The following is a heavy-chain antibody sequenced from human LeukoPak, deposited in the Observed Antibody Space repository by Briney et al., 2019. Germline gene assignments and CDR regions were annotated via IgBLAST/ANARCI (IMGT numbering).Heavy chain of an antibody. CDR1: GGSLSGHY. D-gene: IGHD2-15*01. CDR3: ARGDLGYCSGGSCYGDWFDP. Sequence: SETLSLTCAVYGGSLSGHYWSWIRQPPGKGLEWIGEINHSGSTNYNPSLKSRVTISVDTSKNQFSLKLSSVTAADTAVYYYARGDLGYCSGGSCYGDWFDPWGQGTLVTVSS. V-gene: IGHV4-34*01. CDR2: INHSGST. J-gene: IGHJ5*02.